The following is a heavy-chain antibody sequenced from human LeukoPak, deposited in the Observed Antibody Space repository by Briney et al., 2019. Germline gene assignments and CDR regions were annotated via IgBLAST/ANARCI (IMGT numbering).Heavy chain of an antibody. CDR1: GYTFTSYG. J-gene: IGHJ6*03. D-gene: IGHD3-9*01. CDR3: ARVGLRYFDWLLSLGAFYYMDV. CDR2: ISAYNGNT. V-gene: IGHV1-18*01. Sequence: ASVKVSCKASGYTFTSYGISWVRQAPGQGLEWMGGISAYNGNTNYAQKLQGRVTMTTDTSTSTAYMELRSLRSDDTAVYYCARVGLRYFDWLLSLGAFYYMDVWGKGTTVTVSS.